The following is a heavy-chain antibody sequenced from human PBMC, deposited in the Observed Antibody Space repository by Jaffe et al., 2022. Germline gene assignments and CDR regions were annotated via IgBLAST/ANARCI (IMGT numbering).Heavy chain of an antibody. CDR3: ARVRGSGWYFLGNWFDP. D-gene: IGHD6-19*01. CDR1: GYTFTGYY. J-gene: IGHJ5*02. V-gene: IGHV1-2*02. CDR2: INPNSGGT. Sequence: QVQLVQSGAEVKKPGASVKVSCKASGYTFTGYYMHWVRQAPGQGLEWMGWINPNSGGTNYAQKFQGRVTMTRDTSISTAYMELSRLRSDDTAVYYCARVRGSGWYFLGNWFDPWGQGTLVTVSS.